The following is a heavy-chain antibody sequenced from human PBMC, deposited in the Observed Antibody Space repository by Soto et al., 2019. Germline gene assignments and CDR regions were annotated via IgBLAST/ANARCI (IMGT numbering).Heavy chain of an antibody. CDR1: GYTFTSYD. CDR3: AREGGYSYGFGY. V-gene: IGHV1-8*01. D-gene: IGHD5-18*01. CDR2: MNPNSGNT. Sequence: QVQLVQSGAEVKKPGASVKVSCKASGYTFTSYDINWVRQATGQGLEWMGWMNPNSGNTAYAQKFQGRVTMTRNTSIRTAYMELSSLRSEDAAVYYGAREGGYSYGFGYWGQGTLVTVSS. J-gene: IGHJ4*02.